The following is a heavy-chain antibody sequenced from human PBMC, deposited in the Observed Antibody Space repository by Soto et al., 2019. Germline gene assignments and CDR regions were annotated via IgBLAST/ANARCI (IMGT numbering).Heavy chain of an antibody. V-gene: IGHV1-8*01. D-gene: IGHD6-13*01. Sequence: ASVKVSCKASGYTFTSYDINWVRQATGQGLEWMGWMNPNSGNTGYAQKFQGRVTMTRDTSISTAYMELSSLRSEDTAVYYCARGRSSSWQYNWFDPWGQGTLVTVSS. CDR2: MNPNSGNT. CDR1: GYTFTSYD. CDR3: ARGRSSSWQYNWFDP. J-gene: IGHJ5*02.